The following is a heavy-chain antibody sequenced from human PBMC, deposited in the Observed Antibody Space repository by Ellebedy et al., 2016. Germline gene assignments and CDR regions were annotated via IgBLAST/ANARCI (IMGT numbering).Heavy chain of an antibody. Sequence: GESLKISXAASGFTFSTYSMNWVRQAPGKGLEWISYISSSSSTIYYADSVKGRFTISRDNAKNSLSLQMNSLRAEDTAVYYCATTKGDLWPYWGQGALVTVSS. J-gene: IGHJ4*02. CDR2: ISSSSSTI. D-gene: IGHD2-21*01. V-gene: IGHV3-48*01. CDR1: GFTFSTYS. CDR3: ATTKGDLWPY.